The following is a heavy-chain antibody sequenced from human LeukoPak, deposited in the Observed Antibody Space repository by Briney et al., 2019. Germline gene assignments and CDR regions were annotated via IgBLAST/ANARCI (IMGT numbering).Heavy chain of an antibody. CDR3: ARGRGSGSYHDS. D-gene: IGHD3-10*01. J-gene: IGHJ5*01. CDR1: GFTFSSYW. CDR2: MNTDGRST. Sequence: GGSLRLSCAASGFTFSSYWMFWVRQVPGTGLVWVSRMNTDGRSTSYADSVKGRFTISRDDAKNTLYLQMNSLRDEDTAVYYCARGRGSGSYHDSWGQGTLVTVSS. V-gene: IGHV3-74*01.